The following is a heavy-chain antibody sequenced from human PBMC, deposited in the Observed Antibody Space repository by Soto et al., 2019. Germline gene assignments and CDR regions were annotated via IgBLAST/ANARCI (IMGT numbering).Heavy chain of an antibody. Sequence: GGSLRLSCAASGFTFSSYSMNWVRQAPGKGLEWVSSISSSSSYIYYADSVKGRFTISRDNSKNTLYLQMNSLRAEDTAVYYCARDRSASRALYVPYYYYGMDVWGQGTTVTVSS. CDR1: GFTFSSYS. CDR3: ARDRSASRALYVPYYYYGMDV. CDR2: ISSSSSYI. J-gene: IGHJ6*02. V-gene: IGHV3-21*01. D-gene: IGHD3-10*02.